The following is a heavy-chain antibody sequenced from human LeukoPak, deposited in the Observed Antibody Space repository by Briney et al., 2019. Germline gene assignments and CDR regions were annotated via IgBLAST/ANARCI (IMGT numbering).Heavy chain of an antibody. CDR2: IYYSGST. V-gene: IGHV4-59*01. CDR3: AREGRVLPDI. CDR1: GGSISSYY. Sequence: SETLSLTFTVSGGSISSYYRSWIRQPPGKGLEWIGYIYYSGSTNYNPSLKRRVTISVDTSKNQFSLKLSSVTAADTAVYYCAREGRVLPDIWGQGTMVTVSS. J-gene: IGHJ3*02. D-gene: IGHD3-10*01.